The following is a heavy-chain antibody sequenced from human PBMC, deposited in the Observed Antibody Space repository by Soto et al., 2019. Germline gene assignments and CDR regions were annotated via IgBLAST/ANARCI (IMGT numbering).Heavy chain of an antibody. Sequence: LSLTGSISCASISSDDYYWSWFRQPPGKGLEWIGYISYSGSTYYNXSLKSRITISVDTSKTQFSLILSSVTAADTAVFYCAREVNNYYGMDVWGQGTTVTVSS. V-gene: IGHV4-30-4*01. CDR2: ISYSGST. CDR1: CASISSDDYY. CDR3: AREVNNYYGMDV. J-gene: IGHJ6*02.